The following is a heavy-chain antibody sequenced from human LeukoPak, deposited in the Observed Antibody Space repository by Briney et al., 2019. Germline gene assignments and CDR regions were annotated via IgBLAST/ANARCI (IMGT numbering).Heavy chain of an antibody. V-gene: IGHV3-23*01. J-gene: IGHJ6*02. CDR1: GFSFSNFA. CDR3: AKYVSARGPPYALAV. Sequence: PGGSLRLSCAASGFSFSNFAMGWVRQAPGKGLEWVSIIGGSGGTTYYADSVKGRFTVSRDNSKNTLYLHMSSLRAEDTAVYYCAKYVSARGPPYALAVWGQGTTVTVSS. CDR2: IGGSGGTT. D-gene: IGHD2/OR15-2a*01.